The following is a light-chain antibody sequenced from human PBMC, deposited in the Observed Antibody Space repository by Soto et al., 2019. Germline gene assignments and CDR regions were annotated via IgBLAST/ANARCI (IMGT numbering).Light chain of an antibody. Sequence: DLQMTQSPSTLSASVGDRVTITCRASRSAGEWLAWYQQKPGKAPKLLIYEVSRLHSGVPSRFSAGGSETEFSLTIDSLQPDDFAIYYCQQFNSVPYTFGPGTKVEIK. CDR1: RSAGEW. V-gene: IGKV1-5*03. CDR3: QQFNSVPYT. J-gene: IGKJ2*01. CDR2: EVS.